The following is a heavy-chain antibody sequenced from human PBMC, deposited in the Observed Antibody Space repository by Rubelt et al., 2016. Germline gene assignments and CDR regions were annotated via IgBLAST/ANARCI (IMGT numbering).Heavy chain of an antibody. CDR1: GYTFTSYG. Sequence: QVQLVQSGAEVKKPGASVKVSCKASGYTFTSYGISWVRQAPGQGLEWLGWITAYNGNTNYEQKLQGRVTMTTDTSTSTAYMELRSLRSDDTAVYYCARDPLPVRGVIMTPTHWGQGTLVTVSS. CDR3: ARDPLPVRGVIMTPTH. CDR2: ITAYNGNT. D-gene: IGHD3-10*01. V-gene: IGHV1-18*01. J-gene: IGHJ4*02.